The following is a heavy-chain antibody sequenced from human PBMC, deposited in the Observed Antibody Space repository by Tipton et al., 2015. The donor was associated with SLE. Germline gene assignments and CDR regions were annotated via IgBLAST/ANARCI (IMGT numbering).Heavy chain of an antibody. Sequence: TLSLTCTVSGGSISSGSYYWSWIRQPAGKGLEWIGRIYTSGSTNYNPSLKSRVTISVDTSKNQFSLKLSSVTAADTAVYYCARVRDFFDTSAAYSGWFDPWGQGTLVIVSS. V-gene: IGHV4-61*02. CDR2: IYTSGST. CDR3: ARVRDFFDTSAAYSGWFDP. CDR1: GGSISSGSYY. D-gene: IGHD3-22*01. J-gene: IGHJ5*02.